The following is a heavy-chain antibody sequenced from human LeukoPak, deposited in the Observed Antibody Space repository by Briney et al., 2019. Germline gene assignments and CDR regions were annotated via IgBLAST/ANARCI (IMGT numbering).Heavy chain of an antibody. V-gene: IGHV1-2*02. CDR3: ARELWFGETYYYYGMDV. D-gene: IGHD3-10*01. CDR2: INPNSGGT. Sequence: ASVKVSCKASGYTFTGYYMHWVRQAPGQGLEWMGWINPNSGGTNYAQKFQGGVTMTRDTSISTAYMELSRLRSDDTAVYYCARELWFGETYYYYGMDVWGQGTTVTVSS. CDR1: GYTFTGYY. J-gene: IGHJ6*02.